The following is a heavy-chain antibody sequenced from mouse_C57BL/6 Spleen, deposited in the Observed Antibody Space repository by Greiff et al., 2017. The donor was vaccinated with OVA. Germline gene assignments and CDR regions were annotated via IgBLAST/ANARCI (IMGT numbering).Heavy chain of an antibody. V-gene: IGHV5-17*01. CDR3: ARTAY. CDR1: GFTFSDYG. Sequence: EVQRVESGGGLVKPGGSLELSCAASGFTFSDYGMHWVRQAPEKGLEWVAYISSGSSTIYYADTVKGRFTISRDNAKNTLFLQMTSLRSEDTAMYYCARTAYWGQGTLVTVSA. CDR2: ISSGSSTI. J-gene: IGHJ3*01.